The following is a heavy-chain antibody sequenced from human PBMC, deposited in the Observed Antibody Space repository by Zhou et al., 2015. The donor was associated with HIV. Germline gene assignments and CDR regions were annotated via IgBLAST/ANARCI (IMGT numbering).Heavy chain of an antibody. CDR3: ARSSGNYDYAFDI. CDR1: GGSINTYA. Sequence: QVQLVQSGAEVKKLGSSVKVSCRAFGGSINTYAISWVRQAPGQGLEWLGGIIPMSGTTNYARNFQGRVTITADKATSTAYMELSSLRSEDAAVYYCARSSGNYDYAFDIWGQGTNLFVSS. CDR2: IIPMSGTT. J-gene: IGHJ3*02. V-gene: IGHV1-69*06. D-gene: IGHD3-22*01.